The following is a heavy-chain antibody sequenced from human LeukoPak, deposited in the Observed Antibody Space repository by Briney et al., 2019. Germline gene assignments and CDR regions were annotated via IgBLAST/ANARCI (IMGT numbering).Heavy chain of an antibody. J-gene: IGHJ4*02. V-gene: IGHV3-20*04. Sequence: GGSLRLSCAASGFTFDDYGMSWVRQAPGKGLEWVSGINWNGGSTGYADSVKGRFTISRDNSKNTLYLQMGSLRPDDMGVYYCARDRTSGWSFDFWGQGTLVTVSS. D-gene: IGHD6-19*01. CDR3: ARDRTSGWSFDF. CDR2: INWNGGST. CDR1: GFTFDDYG.